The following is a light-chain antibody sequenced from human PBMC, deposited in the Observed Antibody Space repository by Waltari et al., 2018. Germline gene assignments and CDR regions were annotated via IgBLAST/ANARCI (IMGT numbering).Light chain of an antibody. Sequence: SYEVTQPPSVSVSPGQTASLFCSGENLGHKYTSWYQQKTGQSPLLVMHQNNVRPSGIPERFSGSSSDKTATLTISGTQAMDEAVYFCQTWDLITVTFGGGTKLTVL. J-gene: IGLJ2*01. CDR3: QTWDLITVT. CDR2: QNN. CDR1: NLGHKY. V-gene: IGLV3-1*01.